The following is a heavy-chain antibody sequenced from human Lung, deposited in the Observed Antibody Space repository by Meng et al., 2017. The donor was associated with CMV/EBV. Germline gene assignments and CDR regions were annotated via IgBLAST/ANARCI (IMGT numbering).Heavy chain of an antibody. V-gene: IGHV3-15*01. J-gene: IGHJ3*02. CDR1: GFTFSDAW. CDR3: TTDTSGGYSYDI. CDR2: IKSDTDGGTT. Sequence: GGSXRLXCAASGFTFSDAWMTWVRQPPGKGLEWLGRIKSDTDGGTTDYAAPLKGRFTISRDDSKNTLFLQMNSLKTEDTAMYYCTTDTSGGYSYDIWGQGTLV. D-gene: IGHD1-1*01.